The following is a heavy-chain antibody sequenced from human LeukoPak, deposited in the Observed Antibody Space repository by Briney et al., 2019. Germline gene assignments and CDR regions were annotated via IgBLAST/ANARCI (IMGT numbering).Heavy chain of an antibody. J-gene: IGHJ4*02. CDR2: ISGNGGFT. CDR1: GFTFSSYA. Sequence: PGGSLRLSCAASGFTFSSYAMTWVRQAPGKGLEWVSSISGNGGFTHYADSVKGRFTISRDNSKNTLSLQLNSLRAEDTAVYYCAKTAASGYDCDCFDSWGQGTLVTVSS. D-gene: IGHD5-18*01. V-gene: IGHV3-23*01. CDR3: AKTAASGYDCDCFDS.